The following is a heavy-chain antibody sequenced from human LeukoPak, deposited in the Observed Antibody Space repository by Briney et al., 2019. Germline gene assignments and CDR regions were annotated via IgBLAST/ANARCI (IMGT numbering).Heavy chain of an antibody. CDR1: GFTFTDYA. J-gene: IGHJ4*02. Sequence: GGSLRLSCAASGFTFTDYAMHWVRQAPGKGLEWVSFISGGETTIHYADSVKGRFAISRDNSKDSLYLQMNSLRAEDTAFYDCLKGQQWLLRNWGQGTQIPVSS. V-gene: IGHV3-43*02. CDR2: ISGGETTI. D-gene: IGHD3-22*01. CDR3: LKGQQWLLRN.